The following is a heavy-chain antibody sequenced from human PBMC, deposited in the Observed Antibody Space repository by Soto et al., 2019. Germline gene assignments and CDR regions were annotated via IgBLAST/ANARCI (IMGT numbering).Heavy chain of an antibody. CDR3: AKVDNFVTPTPKGV. CDR2: ISPYSGNT. J-gene: IGHJ6*04. CDR1: GYIFVNYG. Sequence: QVQLVQSGDEVRKPGSSVKVSCKASGYIFVNYGIAWVRQAPGQGLEWMGWISPYSGNTHYASKVQGRLTMTTDTSTSTAKMALGSITSDETAVNYRAKVDNFVTPTPKGVWGKRTTVTVSS. D-gene: IGHD2-2*03. V-gene: IGHV1-18*01.